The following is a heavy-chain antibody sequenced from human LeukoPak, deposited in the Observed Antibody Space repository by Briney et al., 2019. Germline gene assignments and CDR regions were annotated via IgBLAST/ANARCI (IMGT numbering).Heavy chain of an antibody. V-gene: IGHV3-23*01. CDR3: AKGDYDILTGYYTTNDY. D-gene: IGHD3-9*01. CDR2: ISGSGGST. J-gene: IGHJ4*02. CDR1: GFTFSSYA. Sequence: GSLRLSCAASGFTFSSYAMSWVRQAPGKGLEWVSAISGSGGSTYYADSVKGRFTISRDNSKNTLYLQMNSLRAEDTAVYYCAKGDYDILTGYYTTNDYWGQGTLVTVSS.